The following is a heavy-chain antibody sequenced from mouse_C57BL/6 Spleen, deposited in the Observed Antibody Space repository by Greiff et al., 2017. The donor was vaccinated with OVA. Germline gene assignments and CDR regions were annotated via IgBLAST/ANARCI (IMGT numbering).Heavy chain of an antibody. V-gene: IGHV1-15*01. D-gene: IGHD2-4*01. CDR2: IDPETGGT. CDR1: GYTFTDYE. CDR3: TRDLITTRYWYIDV. Sequence: VQLQQSGAELVRPGASVTLSCKASGYTFTDYEMHWVKQTPVHGLEWIGAIDPETGGTDYNQKFKGKAILTADKSSSTAYMELRSLTSEDSAVYYCTRDLITTRYWYIDVWGTGTTVTVSS. J-gene: IGHJ1*03.